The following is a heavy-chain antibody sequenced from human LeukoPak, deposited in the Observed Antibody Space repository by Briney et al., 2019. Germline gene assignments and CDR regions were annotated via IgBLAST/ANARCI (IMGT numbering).Heavy chain of an antibody. CDR1: GYTFIDHY. D-gene: IGHD4-11*01. CDR2: INPKSGGT. V-gene: IGHV1-2*02. CDR3: ARSSDYSNYIIDY. J-gene: IGHJ4*02. Sequence: ASVKVSCKASGYTFIDHYMHWVRQAPGQGLEWMGYINPKSGGTNYAQKFQGRVTMTRDTSMSTAYMELTRLTSDDTAVYFCARSSDYSNYIIDYWGQGTLVTVSS.